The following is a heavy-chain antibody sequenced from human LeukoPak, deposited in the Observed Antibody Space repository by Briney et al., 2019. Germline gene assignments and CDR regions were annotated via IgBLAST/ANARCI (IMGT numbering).Heavy chain of an antibody. Sequence: GGSLRLSCAASGFTFSTYGMHWVRQAPGKGLEWVAFIRYDGRNKYYADSVKGRFTISRDNAKNSLYLQMNSLRAEDTAVYYCASALYYYGSADAFDIWGQGTMVTVSS. CDR2: IRYDGRNK. CDR1: GFTFSTYG. D-gene: IGHD3-10*01. J-gene: IGHJ3*02. CDR3: ASALYYYGSADAFDI. V-gene: IGHV3-30*02.